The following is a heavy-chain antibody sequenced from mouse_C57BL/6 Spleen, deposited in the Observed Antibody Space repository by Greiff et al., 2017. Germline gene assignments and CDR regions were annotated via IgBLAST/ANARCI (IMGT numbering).Heavy chain of an antibody. Sequence: QVQLQQSGPELVKPGASVKISCKASGYSFTSYYIHWVKQRPGQGLEWIGWIYPGSGNTEYNEKFKGKATLTADTSSSTAYMQLSSLTSEDSAVYYCARENYGSSRYAMDYWGQGTSVTVSS. CDR1: GYSFTSYY. D-gene: IGHD1-1*01. V-gene: IGHV1-66*01. CDR2: IYPGSGNT. CDR3: ARENYGSSRYAMDY. J-gene: IGHJ4*01.